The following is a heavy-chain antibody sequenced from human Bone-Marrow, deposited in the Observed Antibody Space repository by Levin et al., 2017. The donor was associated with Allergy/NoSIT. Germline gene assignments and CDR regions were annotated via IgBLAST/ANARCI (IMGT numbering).Heavy chain of an antibody. V-gene: IGHV3-21*01. Sequence: PGGSLRLSCAASGFPFSGYHMNWVRQAPGKGLEWVSSISTSSTYIYYTDSLKGRFTISRDNAKNSLYLQMDSLRDDDTAVYYCARGRGTSGSYYFDSWGQGVLITVSS. CDR1: GFPFSGYH. J-gene: IGHJ4*02. CDR3: ARGRGTSGSYYFDS. CDR2: ISTSSTYI. D-gene: IGHD6-19*01.